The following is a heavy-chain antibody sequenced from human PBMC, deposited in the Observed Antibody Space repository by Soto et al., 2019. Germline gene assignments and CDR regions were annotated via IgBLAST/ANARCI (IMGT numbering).Heavy chain of an antibody. CDR1: GGSISSYY. V-gene: IGHV4-59*06. D-gene: IGHD3-16*02. Sequence: SETLSLTCTVSGGSISSYYWTWIRQSPGKGLEWIGYIYYSGSTYYNPSLESRVAISLDTSRSQFSLTLHSVTAADTAIYYCARDRHNNFFDPWGQGTLVTVSS. J-gene: IGHJ5*02. CDR2: IYYSGST. CDR3: ARDRHNNFFDP.